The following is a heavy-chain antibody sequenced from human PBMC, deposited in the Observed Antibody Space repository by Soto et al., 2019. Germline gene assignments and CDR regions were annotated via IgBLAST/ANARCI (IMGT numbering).Heavy chain of an antibody. CDR3: VRILHPAWDYYDSSGSLVY. D-gene: IGHD3-22*01. J-gene: IGHJ4*02. Sequence: GASVKVSCKASGYTFTSYGISWVRQAHGQGLEGMGWISAYNCNTNYAQKLQGRVTMTTDTSTSTAYMELRSLRSDDTAVYYCVRILHPAWDYYDSSGSLVYWGQGTLVTVSS. CDR2: ISAYNCNT. CDR1: GYTFTSYG. V-gene: IGHV1-18*01.